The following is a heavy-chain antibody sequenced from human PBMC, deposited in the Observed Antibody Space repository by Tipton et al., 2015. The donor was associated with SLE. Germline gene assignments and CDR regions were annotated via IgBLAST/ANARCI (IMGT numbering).Heavy chain of an antibody. V-gene: IGHV4-59*01. CDR1: GGSISSYY. CDR2: IYYSGST. Sequence: LRLSCTVSGGSISSYYWSWIRQPPGKGLEWIGYIYYSGSTNYNSSLKSRVTISVDTSKNQFSLKLSSVTAADTAVYYCARAPQGIFDYWGQGTLVTVSS. CDR3: ARAPQGIFDY. D-gene: IGHD2-15*01. J-gene: IGHJ4*02.